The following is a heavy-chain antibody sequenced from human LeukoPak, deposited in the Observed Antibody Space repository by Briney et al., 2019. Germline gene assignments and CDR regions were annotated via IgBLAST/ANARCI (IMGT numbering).Heavy chain of an antibody. V-gene: IGHV4-34*01. J-gene: IGHJ4*02. D-gene: IGHD3-9*01. Sequence: SETLSLTCAVYGGSFSGYYWSWLRQPPGKGLEWIGEINHSGSTNYNPSLKSRVTISVDTSKNQFSLKLSSVTAADTAVYYCARDLVDYDILTGYYSSVFDYWGQGTLVTVSS. CDR2: INHSGST. CDR3: ARDLVDYDILTGYYSSVFDY. CDR1: GGSFSGYY.